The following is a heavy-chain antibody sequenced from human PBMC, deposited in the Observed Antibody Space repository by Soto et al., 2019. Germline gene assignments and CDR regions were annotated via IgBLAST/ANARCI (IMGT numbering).Heavy chain of an antibody. CDR2: XXXSXSTI. Sequence: EVQLVESGGGLVQPGGSLRLSCAASGFTFSSYSMNWVRQAPGKGLXXXXXXXXSXSTIYYADSVKGRXTISRDNAKNSLYLQMNSLRDEDTAVYYCARDFGDIVVVPAADSEGYYYYYGMDVWGQGTTVTVSS. CDR1: GFTFSSYS. V-gene: IGHV3-48*02. CDR3: ARDFGDIVVVPAADSEGYYYYYGMDV. J-gene: IGHJ6*02. D-gene: IGHD2-2*01.